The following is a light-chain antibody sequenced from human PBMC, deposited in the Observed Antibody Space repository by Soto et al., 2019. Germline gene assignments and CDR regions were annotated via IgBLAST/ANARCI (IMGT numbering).Light chain of an antibody. V-gene: IGLV2-23*01. CDR3: CSYAGSS. Sequence: QSALTQPASVSGSPGQSITISCTGTSSDVGSYNLVSWYQQHPGKAPKLMIYEGSKRPSGVSNRFSASKSGNTASLTISGLQAEDEADYYCCSYAGSSFGGGTKVTVL. J-gene: IGLJ2*01. CDR2: EGS. CDR1: SSDVGSYNL.